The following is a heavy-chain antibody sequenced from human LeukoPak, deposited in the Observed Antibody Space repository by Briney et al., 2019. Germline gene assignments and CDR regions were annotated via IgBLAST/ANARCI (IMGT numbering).Heavy chain of an antibody. V-gene: IGHV3-33*01. CDR3: ARSQSSSLIDY. D-gene: IGHD6-13*01. CDR1: GFSFSAYG. Sequence: GGSLRLSCAASGFSFSAYGVPWVRQAPGKGLEWVAVIWYDGSSKDYADSVKGRFTFSRDSSKNTLYLQMNSLTVEDTAVYYCARSQSSSLIDYWGQGTLVTVSS. CDR2: IWYDGSSK. J-gene: IGHJ4*02.